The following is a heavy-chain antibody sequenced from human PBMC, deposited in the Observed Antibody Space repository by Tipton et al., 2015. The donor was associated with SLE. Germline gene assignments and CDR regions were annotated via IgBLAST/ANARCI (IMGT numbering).Heavy chain of an antibody. D-gene: IGHD6-13*01. CDR1: GFTFSSYG. Sequence: SLRLSCAASGFTFSSYGMHWVRQAPGKGLEWVAFIPYDGNNKKYADSVKGRFTISRDNSKKMVDLQMNNLRAEDTAVYYCAKGYQQLAYFDYWGQGTLVTVSS. CDR3: AKGYQQLAYFDY. V-gene: IGHV3-30*02. J-gene: IGHJ4*02. CDR2: IPYDGNNK.